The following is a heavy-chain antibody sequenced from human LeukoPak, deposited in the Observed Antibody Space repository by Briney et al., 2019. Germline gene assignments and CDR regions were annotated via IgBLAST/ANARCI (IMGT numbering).Heavy chain of an antibody. CDR1: GGIFNGYS. CDR3: ARDRPRARYFDY. CDR2: IIPILNVP. Sequence: SVKVSCKASGGIFNGYSISWVRQAPGQGLEWMGRIIPILNVPNYAQKFEGRVTITADKSTNTAYMELSSLKSEDTAVYFCARDRPRARYFDYWGQGTLVSVPS. D-gene: IGHD2-15*01. J-gene: IGHJ4*02. V-gene: IGHV1-69*04.